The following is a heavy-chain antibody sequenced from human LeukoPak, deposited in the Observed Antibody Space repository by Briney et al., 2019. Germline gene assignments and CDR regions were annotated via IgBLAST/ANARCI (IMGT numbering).Heavy chain of an antibody. CDR3: ARSILRYYFDSSGYYPYYFDY. Sequence: PSETLSLTCTVSGYSISSANYWGWIRQPPGKGLEWIGSVYHNGGTYYNPSLKSRVTMSIDTSKNQFSLKLSSVTAADTAVYYCARSILRYYFDSSGYYPYYFDYWGQGMLVTVSS. D-gene: IGHD3-22*01. CDR1: GYSISSANY. V-gene: IGHV4-38-2*02. J-gene: IGHJ4*02. CDR2: VYHNGGT.